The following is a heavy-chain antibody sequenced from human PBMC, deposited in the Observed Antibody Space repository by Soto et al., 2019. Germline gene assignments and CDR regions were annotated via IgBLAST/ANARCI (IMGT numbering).Heavy chain of an antibody. CDR2: INHSGST. Sequence: SQTKSLTSTVYDGYFRGYYWSWIRQPPGKGLEWIGEINHSGSTNYNPSLKSRVTISVDTSKNQSSLKLSSVTAADTAVYYCARKFTMVRGGYYYYYGMDVWGQGTTVTVSS. CDR1: DGYFRGYY. D-gene: IGHD3-10*01. V-gene: IGHV4-34*01. J-gene: IGHJ6*02. CDR3: ARKFTMVRGGYYYYYGMDV.